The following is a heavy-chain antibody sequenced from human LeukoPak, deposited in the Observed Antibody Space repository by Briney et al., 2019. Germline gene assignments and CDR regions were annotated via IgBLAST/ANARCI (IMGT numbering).Heavy chain of an antibody. D-gene: IGHD3-10*01. CDR1: GFRFNPLW. V-gene: IGHV3-7*01. CDR2: INEGGSAD. J-gene: IGHJ4*02. Sequence: GGSLRLSCAASGFRFNPLWMSWVRQAPGKGLEWVANINEGGSADYYADSVKGRFTISRDNSKNSLHLQMNSLRAEDTAVYSCARDWGISRDYWGQGTLVTVSS. CDR3: ARDWGISRDY.